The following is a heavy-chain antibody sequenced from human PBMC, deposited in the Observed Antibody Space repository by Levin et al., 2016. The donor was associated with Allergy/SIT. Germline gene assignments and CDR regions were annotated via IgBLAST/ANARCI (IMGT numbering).Heavy chain of an antibody. D-gene: IGHD4-17*01. CDR3: ASFDYGPQRGY. J-gene: IGHJ4*02. CDR1: GGSFSGYY. CDR2: INHSGST. V-gene: IGHV4-34*01. Sequence: SQTLSLTCAVYGGSFSGYYWSWIRQPPGKGLEWIGEINHSGSTNYNPSLKSRVTISVDTSKNQFSLKLSSVTAADTAVYYCASFDYGPQRGYWGQGTLVTVSS.